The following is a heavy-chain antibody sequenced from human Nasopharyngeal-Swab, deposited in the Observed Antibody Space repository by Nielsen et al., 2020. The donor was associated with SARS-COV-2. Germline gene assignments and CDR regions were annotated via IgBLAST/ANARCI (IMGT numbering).Heavy chain of an antibody. J-gene: IGHJ6*02. CDR1: GFTFNSHD. V-gene: IGHV3-30*03. CDR3: ARDTSVDIVLLYYGMDV. D-gene: IGHD5-12*01. CDR2: ISFDGSKK. Sequence: GESLKISCAASGFTFNSHDMHWVRQAPGTGQEWVAVISFDGSKKYYADYVKGGFTISRDSSKNTLYLQMNSLRDEDKAVYYCARDTSVDIVLLYYGMDVWGQGTTVTVSS.